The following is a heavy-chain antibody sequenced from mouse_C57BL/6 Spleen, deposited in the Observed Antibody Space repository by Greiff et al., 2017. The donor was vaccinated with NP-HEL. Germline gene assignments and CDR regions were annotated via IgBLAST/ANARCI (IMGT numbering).Heavy chain of an antibody. Sequence: VKLQQPGAELVKPGASVKLSCKASGYTFTSYWMHWVKQRPGRGLEWIGRIDPNSGGTKYNEKFKSKATLTVDKPSSTAYMQLSSLTSEDSAVYYGARGGALREGYWYFDVWGTGPTVTVAS. CDR2: IDPNSGGT. J-gene: IGHJ1*03. CDR3: ARGGALREGYWYFDV. V-gene: IGHV1-72*01. D-gene: IGHD1-1*01. CDR1: GYTFTSYW.